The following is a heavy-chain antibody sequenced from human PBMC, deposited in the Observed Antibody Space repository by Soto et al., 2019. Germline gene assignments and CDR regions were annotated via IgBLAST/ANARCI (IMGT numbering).Heavy chain of an antibody. J-gene: IGHJ3*02. Sequence: GEALKISCKSFGYSFKTYWIAWVRRMPGKGMEWMGSIYPSDSAVTYNPSFQGQASISVDKSIDTAYLQWSSLKASDSAMYYCAGLAIVVPAGTNASDXWCQGTLFTV. V-gene: IGHV5-51*01. CDR1: GYSFKTYW. CDR3: AGLAIVVPAGTNASDX. CDR2: IYPSDSAV. D-gene: IGHD2-2*01.